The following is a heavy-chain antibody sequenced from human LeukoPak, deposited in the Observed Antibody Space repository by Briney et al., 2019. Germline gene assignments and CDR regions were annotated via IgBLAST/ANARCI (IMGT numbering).Heavy chain of an antibody. J-gene: IGHJ6*02. Sequence: SETLSLTCSVSGGSISSYYWSWIRQPPGKGLEWIGYIYYSGSTNYNPSLKSRVTISVDTSKNQFSLKLSSVTAVDTAVYYCARDRIVVVPAAMPVYYYYGMDVWGQGTTVTVSS. CDR1: GGSISSYY. D-gene: IGHD2-2*01. V-gene: IGHV4-59*01. CDR2: IYYSGST. CDR3: ARDRIVVVPAAMPVYYYYGMDV.